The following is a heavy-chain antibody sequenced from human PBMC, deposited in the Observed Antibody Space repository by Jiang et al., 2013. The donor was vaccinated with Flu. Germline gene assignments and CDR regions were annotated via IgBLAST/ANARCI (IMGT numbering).Heavy chain of an antibody. D-gene: IGHD3-3*01. V-gene: IGHV3-23*04. Sequence: VQLVESGGGLVQPGGSLRLSCAASGFTFSSYAMSWVRQAPGKGLEWVSAISGSGGSTYYADSVKGRFTISRDNSKNTLYLQMNSLRAEDTAVYYCAKIPKSNYDFWSGLDYWGQGTLVTVSS. CDR3: AKIPKSNYDFWSGLDY. CDR2: ISGSGGST. J-gene: IGHJ4*02. CDR1: GFTFSSYA.